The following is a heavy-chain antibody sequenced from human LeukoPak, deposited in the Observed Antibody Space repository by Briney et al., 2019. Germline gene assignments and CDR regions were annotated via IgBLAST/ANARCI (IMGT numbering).Heavy chain of an antibody. V-gene: IGHV4-34*01. CDR1: GGSFSGYY. CDR3: ARELRRLRYFDWSTPSFDY. Sequence: PSETLSLTCAVYGGSFSGYYWSWIRQPPGKGLEWIGEINHSGSTNYNPSLKSRVTISVDTSKNQFSLKLSSVTAADTAVYYCARELRRLRYFDWSTPSFDYWGQGTLVTVSS. CDR2: INHSGST. J-gene: IGHJ4*02. D-gene: IGHD3-9*01.